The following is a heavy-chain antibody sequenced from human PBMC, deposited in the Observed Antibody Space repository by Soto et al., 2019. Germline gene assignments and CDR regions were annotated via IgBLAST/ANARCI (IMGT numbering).Heavy chain of an antibody. CDR1: GFTFSSYG. CDR2: ISYDGSNK. J-gene: IGHJ4*02. CDR3: ATPMLRGYSYGAFDY. D-gene: IGHD5-18*01. V-gene: IGHV3-30*03. Sequence: QVQLVESGGGVVQPGRSLRLSCAASGFTFSSYGMHWVRQAPGKGLEWVAVISYDGSNKYYADSVKGRFTISRDNSKNTLYLRMNSLRAEDTAVYYCATPMLRGYSYGAFDYWGQGTLVTVSS.